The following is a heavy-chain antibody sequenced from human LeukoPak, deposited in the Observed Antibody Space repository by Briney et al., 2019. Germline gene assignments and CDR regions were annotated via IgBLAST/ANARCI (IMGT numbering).Heavy chain of an antibody. CDR1: GGSMSSGVYY. V-gene: IGHV4-61*02. CDR3: AREPHYGDSGGWFDP. D-gene: IGHD4-17*01. J-gene: IGHJ5*02. Sequence: PSQTLSLTCTISGGSMSSGVYYWNWIRQPAGKELEWIGRISTSGSTNYNPSLKSRGTISVDTSKNQFSLNLNSVTAADSAVYYCAREPHYGDSGGWFDPWGQGTLVTVSS. CDR2: ISTSGST.